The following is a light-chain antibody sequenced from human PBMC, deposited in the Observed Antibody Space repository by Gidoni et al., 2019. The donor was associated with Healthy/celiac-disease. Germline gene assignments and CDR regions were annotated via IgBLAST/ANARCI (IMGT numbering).Light chain of an antibody. Sequence: SSELNQDPAVSVALGQTVRITCQGDSLRSYYASWYQQKPGQAHVLVIYGKNNRPSGIPDRFSGSSSGNTASLTITGAQAEDEADYYCNSRDSSGNHVVFGGGTKLTVL. CDR3: NSRDSSGNHVV. CDR2: GKN. CDR1: SLRSYY. V-gene: IGLV3-19*01. J-gene: IGLJ2*01.